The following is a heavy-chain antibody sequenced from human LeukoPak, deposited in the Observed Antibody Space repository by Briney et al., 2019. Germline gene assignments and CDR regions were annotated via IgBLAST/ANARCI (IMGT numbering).Heavy chain of an antibody. J-gene: IGHJ4*02. CDR2: INLDGSEK. CDR1: GFTFDDYW. D-gene: IGHD5-18*01. CDR3: ARHLSGVTGYSYGRGIDY. V-gene: IGHV3-7*01. Sequence: PGGSLRLSCGASGFTFDDYWMSWVRQAPGQGLEWGANINLDGSEKYYLDSAKGRFTISRDNAKKSLYLQMKSLRAEDTAVYYCARHLSGVTGYSYGRGIDYWGQGTLVTVSS.